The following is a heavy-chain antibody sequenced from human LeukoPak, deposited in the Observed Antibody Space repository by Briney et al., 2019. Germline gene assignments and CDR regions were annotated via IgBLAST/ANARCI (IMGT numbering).Heavy chain of an antibody. V-gene: IGHV3-7*03. Sequence: GGSLRLSCAASGFTFSSYWMTWVRQAPGKGLEWVANIKQDGSQKYYVDSVKGRFTISRDNAKNSLYLQMNSLRAEDTALYYCAKGSGRGSYFDYWGQGTLVTVSS. J-gene: IGHJ4*02. CDR2: IKQDGSQK. D-gene: IGHD1-26*01. CDR1: GFTFSSYW. CDR3: AKGSGRGSYFDY.